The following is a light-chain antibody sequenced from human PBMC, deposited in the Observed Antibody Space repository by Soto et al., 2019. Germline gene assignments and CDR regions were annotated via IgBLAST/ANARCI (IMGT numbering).Light chain of an antibody. CDR3: QQYGSSVKT. V-gene: IGKV3-20*01. Sequence: EIVLTQSPGTLSLSPGERATLSCRASQSVSSNYLAWYQQKPGQAPRLLIFGASNRATDIPDRFSGSGSRTDSTLTISRLEPEDFAVYFCQQYGSSVKTFGQGTKVDIK. CDR2: GAS. J-gene: IGKJ1*01. CDR1: QSVSSNY.